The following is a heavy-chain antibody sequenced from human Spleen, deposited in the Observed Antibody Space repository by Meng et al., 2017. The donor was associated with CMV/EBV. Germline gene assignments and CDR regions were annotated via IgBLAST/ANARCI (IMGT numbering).Heavy chain of an antibody. J-gene: IGHJ6*02. D-gene: IGHD2-15*01. CDR3: AREELYCSGGRCYSGYYYGMDV. Sequence: ASVKVSCKASGYTFSGYYMHWVRQAPGQGLEWMGWISLNSGGTNYAQKFQDRVTLTRDTSIRTAYMELSRLRSDDTAVYYCAREELYCSGGRCYSGYYYGMDVWGQGTTVTVSS. CDR2: ISLNSGGT. V-gene: IGHV1-2*02. CDR1: GYTFSGYY.